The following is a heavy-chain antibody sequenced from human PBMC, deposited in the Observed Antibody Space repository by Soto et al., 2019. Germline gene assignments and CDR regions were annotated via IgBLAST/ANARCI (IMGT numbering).Heavy chain of an antibody. CDR1: GGSFSGYY. CDR3: ARRVVPAAMGEYFDY. D-gene: IGHD2-2*01. Sequence: SETLSLTCAVYGGSFSGYYWSWIRQPPGKGLEWIGEINHSGSTNYNPSLKSRVTISVDTSKNQFSLKLSSVTAADTAVYYCARRVVPAAMGEYFDYWGQGTLVTVSS. CDR2: INHSGST. J-gene: IGHJ4*02. V-gene: IGHV4-34*01.